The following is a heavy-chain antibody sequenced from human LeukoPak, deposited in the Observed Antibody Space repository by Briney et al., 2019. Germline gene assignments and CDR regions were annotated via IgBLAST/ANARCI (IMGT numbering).Heavy chain of an antibody. D-gene: IGHD2-8*01. Sequence: GGSLRLSCAASGFTFSSYAMSWVRQAPGEGLEWVSAISGSGGSTYYADSVKGRFTISRDNSKNTLYLQMNSLRAEDTAVYYCAKVARFSSRQIVPSWGIDYWGQGTLVTVSS. CDR1: GFTFSSYA. J-gene: IGHJ4*02. CDR2: ISGSGGST. CDR3: AKVARFSSRQIVPSWGIDY. V-gene: IGHV3-23*01.